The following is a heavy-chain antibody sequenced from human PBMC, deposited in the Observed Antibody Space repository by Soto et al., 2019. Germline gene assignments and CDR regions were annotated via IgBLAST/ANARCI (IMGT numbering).Heavy chain of an antibody. V-gene: IGHV1-69*04. CDR2: IIPILGIA. Sequence: SVKVSCKASGGTFSSYTISWVRQAPGQGLEWMGRIIPILGIANYAQKFQGRVTITADKSTSTAYMELSSLRAEDTAVYYCARDNVGYYHSPSIDYWGQGTLVTVSS. CDR3: ARDNVGYYHSPSIDY. CDR1: GGTFSSYT. D-gene: IGHD3-22*01. J-gene: IGHJ4*02.